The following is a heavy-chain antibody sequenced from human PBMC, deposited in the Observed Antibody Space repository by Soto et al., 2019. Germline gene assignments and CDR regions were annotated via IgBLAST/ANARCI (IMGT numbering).Heavy chain of an antibody. Sequence: SQTLSLTCAVYGGSFSGYYWSWSRQHPGKCREWIVYIYYSGSTYDNPSLKSRVTISVDTSKNQFSLKLSSVTAADTAVYYCARVGQQLVQRSYSFDYWGQGPLVTVSS. CDR1: GGSFSGYY. J-gene: IGHJ4*02. CDR2: IYYSGST. D-gene: IGHD6-13*01. CDR3: ARVGQQLVQRSYSFDY. V-gene: IGHV4-31*11.